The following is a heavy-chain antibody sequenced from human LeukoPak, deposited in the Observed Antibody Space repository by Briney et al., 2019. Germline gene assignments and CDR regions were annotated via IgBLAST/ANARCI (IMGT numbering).Heavy chain of an antibody. Sequence: GGSLRLACAASGFTFSSYAMSWVRQAPGKGLEWFSAISGSGGSTYYADSVKGRFTISRDNSKNTLYLQMNSLRAEDTAVYYCAKDPYSINMIVVVITYFDYWGQGTLVTVSS. CDR3: AKDPYSINMIVVVITYFDY. V-gene: IGHV3-23*01. CDR2: ISGSGGST. J-gene: IGHJ4*02. D-gene: IGHD3-22*01. CDR1: GFTFSSYA.